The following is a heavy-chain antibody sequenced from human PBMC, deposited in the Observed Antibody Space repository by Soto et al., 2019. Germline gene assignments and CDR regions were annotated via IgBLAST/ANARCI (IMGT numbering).Heavy chain of an antibody. CDR3: ASSRLPYYYDSSGYQRQYYYGMDV. CDR2: IIPIFGTA. V-gene: IGHV1-69*13. D-gene: IGHD3-22*01. Sequence: SVKVSFTASGGTFSSYAISWVRQAPVQGLEWMGGIIPIFGTANYAQKFQGRVTITADESTSTAYMELSSLRSEDTAVYYCASSRLPYYYDSSGYQRQYYYGMDVWGQGTTVTVSS. J-gene: IGHJ6*02. CDR1: GGTFSSYA.